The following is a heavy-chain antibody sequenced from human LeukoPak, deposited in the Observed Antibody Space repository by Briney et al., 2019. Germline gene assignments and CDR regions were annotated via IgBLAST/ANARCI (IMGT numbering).Heavy chain of an antibody. Sequence: PGGSLRLSCAASGFTVSDYWMARVRQAPGKGLEWVANIWPDGSDNYHVDSVRGRFPISRDNAQNSLNLQMTSLRAEDSGVYYCGRWGVNAGLDRWGQGTLVIVSS. CDR3: GRWGVNAGLDR. V-gene: IGHV3-7*01. J-gene: IGHJ5*02. CDR2: IWPDGSDN. CDR1: GFTVSDYW. D-gene: IGHD3-10*01.